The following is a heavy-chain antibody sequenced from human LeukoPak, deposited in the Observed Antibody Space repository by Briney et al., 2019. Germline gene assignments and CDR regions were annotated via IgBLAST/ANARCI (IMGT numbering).Heavy chain of an antibody. Sequence: PGGSLRLSCAASGFTFSSYSMNWVRQAPGKGLEWVSYISSSGSTIYYADSVKGRFTISRDNAKNSLYLQMNSLRAEDTAVYYCARDVRYWVYWGQGTLVTVSS. CDR3: ARDVRYWVY. V-gene: IGHV3-48*04. CDR1: GFTFSSYS. CDR2: ISSSGSTI. D-gene: IGHD1-14*01. J-gene: IGHJ4*02.